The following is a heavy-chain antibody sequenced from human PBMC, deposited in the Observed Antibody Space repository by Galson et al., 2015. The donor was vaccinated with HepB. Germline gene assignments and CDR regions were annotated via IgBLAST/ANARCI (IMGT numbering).Heavy chain of an antibody. V-gene: IGHV4-39*02. D-gene: IGHD1-1*01. CDR2: VHHTGQT. J-gene: IGHJ5*02. Sequence: ETLSLTCTASGGSLISTPSYWAWIRQPPGKGLEWIATVHHTGQTYYRPSLLSRVTISIDTSKNLFSLRLNSVTAADTAVYYCARNLNWNFDPWGQGTLVTVSS. CDR1: GGSLISTPSY. CDR3: ARNLNWNFDP.